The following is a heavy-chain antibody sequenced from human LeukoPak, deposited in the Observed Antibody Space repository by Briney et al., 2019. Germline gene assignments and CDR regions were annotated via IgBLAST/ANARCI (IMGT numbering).Heavy chain of an antibody. Sequence: PGGSLRLSCAASGFTFSSYSMNWVRQAPGKGLEWVAVISYDGSNKYYADSVKGRFTISRDNSKNTLYLQMNSLRAEDTAVYYCAKEGGYCSGGSCWTSWFDPWGQGTLVTVSS. CDR3: AKEGGYCSGGSCWTSWFDP. J-gene: IGHJ5*02. CDR1: GFTFSSYS. D-gene: IGHD2-15*01. CDR2: ISYDGSNK. V-gene: IGHV3-30*18.